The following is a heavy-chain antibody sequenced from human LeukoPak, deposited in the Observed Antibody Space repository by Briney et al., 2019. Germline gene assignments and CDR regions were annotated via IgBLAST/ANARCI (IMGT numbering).Heavy chain of an antibody. CDR3: ASIPYCGGDCYSDAFDI. J-gene: IGHJ3*02. Sequence: SETLSLTCTVSGGSISSYYWSWIRQLPGKGLEWIGYIYYSGSTNYNPSLKSRVTISVDTSKNQFSLKLSSVTAADTAVYYCASIPYCGGDCYSDAFDIWGQGTMVTVSS. D-gene: IGHD2-21*02. CDR1: GGSISSYY. CDR2: IYYSGST. V-gene: IGHV4-59*08.